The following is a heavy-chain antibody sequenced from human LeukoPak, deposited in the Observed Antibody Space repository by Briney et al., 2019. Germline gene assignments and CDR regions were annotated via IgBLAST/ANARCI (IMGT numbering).Heavy chain of an antibody. J-gene: IGHJ4*02. CDR2: ISYDGRDK. CDR3: ARDAGGNSADYYFDY. V-gene: IGHV3-30*04. D-gene: IGHD4-23*01. CDR1: GFTFSRYA. Sequence: GGSLRLSCAASGFTFSRYAMHWVRQAPGKGLGWVAVISYDGRDKYHADFVMGRSTISRDNSKSTLYLQMNSLRVEDTAVYYCARDAGGNSADYYFDYWGQGTLVTVSS.